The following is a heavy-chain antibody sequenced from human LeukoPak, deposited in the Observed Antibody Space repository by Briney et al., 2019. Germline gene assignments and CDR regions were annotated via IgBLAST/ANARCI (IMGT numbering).Heavy chain of an antibody. D-gene: IGHD6-19*01. J-gene: IGHJ4*02. CDR2: IKPDGSEK. Sequence: GGSLRLSCAASGFTFSGHWMSWVRQAPGKGLEWVASIKPDGSEKYYVDSVKGRFTISRDSAKSSLYLQMNTLRAEDTAVYYCARDRGSSGWYEFDYWGQGTLVTVSS. V-gene: IGHV3-7*01. CDR3: ARDRGSSGWYEFDY. CDR1: GFTFSGHW.